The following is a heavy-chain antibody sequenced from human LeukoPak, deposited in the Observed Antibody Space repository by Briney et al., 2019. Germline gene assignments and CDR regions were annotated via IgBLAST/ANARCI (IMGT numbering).Heavy chain of an antibody. V-gene: IGHV1-69*13. J-gene: IGHJ3*02. CDR1: GGTFSSYA. CDR3: ARPAAAGNDAFDI. Sequence: ASVKVSCKASGGTFSSYAISWVRQAPGQGLEWMGGIIPIFGTANYAQKFQGRVTITADESTSTAYMELSSLRSDDTAVYYCARPAAAGNDAFDIWGQGTMVTVSS. D-gene: IGHD6-13*01. CDR2: IIPIFGTA.